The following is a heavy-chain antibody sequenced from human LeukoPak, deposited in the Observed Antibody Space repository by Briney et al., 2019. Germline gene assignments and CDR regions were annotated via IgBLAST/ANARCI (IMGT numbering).Heavy chain of an antibody. CDR3: AKGSLGSWYYFDY. V-gene: IGHV3-23*01. J-gene: IGHJ4*02. CDR2: FSRSGPDT. Sequence: GGSLRLSCAASGFTFGRSAMSWVRQAPGKGPGWVSTFSRSGPDTYYADSVKGRFTIFRDNSKNTLYLQMNSLRAEDTAVYYCAKGSLGSWYYFDYWGQGTLVTVSS. CDR1: GFTFGRSA. D-gene: IGHD6-13*01.